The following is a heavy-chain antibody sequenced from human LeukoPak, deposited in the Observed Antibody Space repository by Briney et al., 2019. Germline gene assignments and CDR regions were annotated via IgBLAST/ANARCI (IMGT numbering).Heavy chain of an antibody. V-gene: IGHV4-59*01. CDR1: GGSISGYY. D-gene: IGHD3-22*01. Sequence: SETLSLTCTVSGGSISGYYWRWIRQPPGKGLEWIGYIYYSGSTKYNPFLKSRVTMSVDTSRNQFSLKLSSVTAADTAVYYCARGGLENGYHSNDGFDIWGQGTMVTVSS. J-gene: IGHJ3*02. CDR2: IYYSGST. CDR3: ARGGLENGYHSNDGFDI.